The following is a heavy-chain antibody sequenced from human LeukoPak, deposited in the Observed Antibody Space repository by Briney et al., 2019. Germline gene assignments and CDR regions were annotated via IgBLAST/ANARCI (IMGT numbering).Heavy chain of an antibody. V-gene: IGHV1-2*02. D-gene: IGHD2-15*01. CDR3: ATVRDIVVGGGPYYFDY. J-gene: IGHJ4*02. CDR1: GYTFIGYY. Sequence: VSVKVSCKASGYTFIGYYLHWVRQAPGQGLEWMGWINPHNGDTNYAQKFQGRVTMARDTSITTAYMELSRLKSDDTAVYYCATVRDIVVGGGPYYFDYWGQGTPVTVSS. CDR2: INPHNGDT.